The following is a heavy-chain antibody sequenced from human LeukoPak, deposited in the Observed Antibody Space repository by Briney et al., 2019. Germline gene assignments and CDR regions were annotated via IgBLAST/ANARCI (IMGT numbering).Heavy chain of an antibody. D-gene: IGHD6-13*01. CDR3: ARTYSSSDEFDY. J-gene: IGHJ4*02. Sequence: ASVKVSCTASGYTFTSYYIHWVRQAPGQGLEWMGIINPSGGSTTYAQKFQGRVAMTRDTSTSRVYMEVSSLRSEDTAVYYCARTYSSSDEFDYWGQGTLVTVSS. CDR1: GYTFTSYY. V-gene: IGHV1-46*01. CDR2: INPSGGST.